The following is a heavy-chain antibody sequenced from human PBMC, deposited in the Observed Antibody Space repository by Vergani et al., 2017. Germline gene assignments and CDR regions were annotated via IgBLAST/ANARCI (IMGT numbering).Heavy chain of an antibody. CDR2: ISWDGGST. CDR1: SFKLGDYT. Sequence: VQLVASGGGVVQPGSSLRLSCTPSSFKLGDYTMHWVRQAPGKGLEWVSLISWDGGSTYYADSVKGRFTISRDNSKNSLYLQMNSLRTEDTALYYCARGWYQLPSFDYWGQGTLVTVSS. D-gene: IGHD2-2*01. CDR3: ARGWYQLPSFDY. V-gene: IGHV3-43*01. J-gene: IGHJ4*02.